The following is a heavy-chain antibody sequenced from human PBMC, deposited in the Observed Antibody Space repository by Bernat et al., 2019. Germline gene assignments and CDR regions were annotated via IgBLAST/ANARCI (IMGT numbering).Heavy chain of an antibody. V-gene: IGHV1-46*03. CDR1: GYTFTTYF. J-gene: IGHJ4*02. CDR3: ARSITQVRGVVLWELGY. Sequence: QVQLVQSGAEVKKPGASVRVSCKASGYTFTTYFMHWGRQAPGQGLEWMGIINPSDRSTSYGQKFQGSVTMTRHTSTTTVYVELSSLTSEAAAVYYCARSITQVRGVVLWELGYWGQGTLVNVSS. D-gene: IGHD3-10*01. CDR2: INPSDRST.